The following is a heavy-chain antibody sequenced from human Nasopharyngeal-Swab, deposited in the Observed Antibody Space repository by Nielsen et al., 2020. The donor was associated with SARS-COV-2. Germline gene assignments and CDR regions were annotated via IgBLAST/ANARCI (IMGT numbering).Heavy chain of an antibody. V-gene: IGHV3-21*01. J-gene: IGHJ6*02. D-gene: IGHD4-17*01. CDR1: GFTFSSYS. Sequence: GESLKISCAASGFTFSSYSMNWVRQAPGKGLEWVSSISSSSSYIYYADSVKGRFTISRDNAKNSLYLQMNSLRAEDTAVYYCARAGGGYGDEIYYYGMDVWGQGTTVTVSS. CDR3: ARAGGGYGDEIYYYGMDV. CDR2: ISSSSSYI.